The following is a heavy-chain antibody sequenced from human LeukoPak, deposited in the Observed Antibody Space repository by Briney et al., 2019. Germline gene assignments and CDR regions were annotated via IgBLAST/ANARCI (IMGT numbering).Heavy chain of an antibody. CDR2: IRANGANT. J-gene: IGHJ5*02. CDR1: GFIFSSYA. CDR3: AQDFQSAGSYGWFDP. V-gene: IGHV3-23*01. D-gene: IGHD1-26*01. Sequence: GGSLRLSCAASGFIFSSYAMGWVRQAPGKGLEWVSSIRANGANTYYADSVKGRFPISRDNFKDTLYLQMNSLRAEDTAVYHCAQDFQSAGSYGWFDPWGQGTLVSVSS.